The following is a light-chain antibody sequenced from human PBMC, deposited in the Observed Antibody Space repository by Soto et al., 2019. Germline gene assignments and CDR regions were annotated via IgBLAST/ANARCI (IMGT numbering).Light chain of an antibody. CDR1: SSNIGSNI. Sequence: QSVLTQPPSASGTPGQRVSITCSGSSSNIGSNIVNWYQQLPGRAPKLLIYRTNQRPSGVPDRFSASKSGTSASLAISGLQSEDEADYYCAAWDGSLRGRVFGGGTKLTVL. V-gene: IGLV1-44*01. CDR2: RTN. J-gene: IGLJ2*01. CDR3: AAWDGSLRGRV.